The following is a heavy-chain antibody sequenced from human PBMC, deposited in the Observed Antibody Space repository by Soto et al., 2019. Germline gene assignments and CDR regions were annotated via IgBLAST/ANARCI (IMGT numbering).Heavy chain of an antibody. CDR1: GGSISSYY. J-gene: IGHJ4*02. D-gene: IGHD6-6*01. CDR2: IYYSGST. V-gene: IGHV4-59*12. Sequence: PSETLSLTCTVSGGSISSYYWSWIRQPPGKGLEWIGYIYYSGSTNYNPSLKSRVTISVDTSKNQFSLKLSSVTAADTAVYYCASSRGKGYFDYWGQGTLVTVSS. CDR3: ASSRGKGYFDY.